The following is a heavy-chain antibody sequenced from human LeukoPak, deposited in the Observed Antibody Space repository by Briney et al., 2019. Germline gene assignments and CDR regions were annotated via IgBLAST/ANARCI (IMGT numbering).Heavy chain of an antibody. Sequence: ASVEVSCKASGGTFSSYAISWVRQAPGQGLEWMGWISAYNGNTNYAQKDQGRVTMTTDTSTSTAYMELRSLRSDDTAMYYCARESYVYSRSPDDAFDIWGRGTLVTVSS. CDR1: GGTFSSYA. CDR3: ARESYVYSRSPDDAFDI. CDR2: ISAYNGNT. D-gene: IGHD6-6*01. V-gene: IGHV1-18*01. J-gene: IGHJ3*02.